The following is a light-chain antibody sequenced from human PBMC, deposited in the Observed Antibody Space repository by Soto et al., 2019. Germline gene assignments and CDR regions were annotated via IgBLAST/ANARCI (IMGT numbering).Light chain of an antibody. CDR3: AAWDDSLNAWV. V-gene: IGLV1-44*01. CDR1: GSDIGSNT. CDR2: SNN. J-gene: IGLJ3*02. Sequence: QTVVTQPPSASGTPGQRVTISCSGSGSDIGSNTVNWYQQLPGTAPKLLIYSNNQWPSGVPDRFSGSKSGTSASLAISGLQSEDEADDYCAAWDDSLNAWVFGGGTKVTVL.